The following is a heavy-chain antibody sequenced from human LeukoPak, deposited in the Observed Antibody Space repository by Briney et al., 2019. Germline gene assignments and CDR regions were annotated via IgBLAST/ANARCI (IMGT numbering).Heavy chain of an antibody. V-gene: IGHV1-2*02. J-gene: IGHJ4*02. Sequence: SLKLSCTASGYSFTGYYVNWVRQAPGQGLEWMRWINPNNGGTNYAQNFQGRVTMTRDTSINTAYMELIELRSDDTGVYYCAVDRSGLCVYWGQGTLVCVSS. CDR2: INPNNGGT. D-gene: IGHD6-19*01. CDR1: GYSFTGYY. CDR3: AVDRSGLCVY.